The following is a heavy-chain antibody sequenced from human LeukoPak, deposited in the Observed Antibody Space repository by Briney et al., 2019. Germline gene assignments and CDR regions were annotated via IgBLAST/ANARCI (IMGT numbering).Heavy chain of an antibody. CDR3: ARKKTLLYYFDY. V-gene: IGHV4-59*01. CDR1: GGSISRDY. J-gene: IGHJ4*01. D-gene: IGHD3-10*01. Sequence: SETLSLTCTVSGGSISRDYWSWIRQPPGKGLEWLGHIYNSRSTDYNPSLKSRITLSVDTSKSQFSLQLSSVTAADTAVYYCARKKTLLYYFDYWGHGTLVTVSS. CDR2: IYNSRST.